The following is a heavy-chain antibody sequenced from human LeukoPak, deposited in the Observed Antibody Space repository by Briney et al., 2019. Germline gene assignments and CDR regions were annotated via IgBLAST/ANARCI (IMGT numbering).Heavy chain of an antibody. CDR1: GGSISSYY. CDR3: AITSLGYCSSTSCYDWYFDL. CDR2: IYYSGST. Sequence: SETLSLTCTVSGGSISSYYWSWIRQPPGKGLEWIGYIYYSGSTNYNPSLKSRVTISVDTSKNQFSLKLSSATAADTAVYYCAITSLGYCSSTSCYDWYFDLWGRGTLVTVSS. D-gene: IGHD2-2*01. J-gene: IGHJ2*01. V-gene: IGHV4-59*08.